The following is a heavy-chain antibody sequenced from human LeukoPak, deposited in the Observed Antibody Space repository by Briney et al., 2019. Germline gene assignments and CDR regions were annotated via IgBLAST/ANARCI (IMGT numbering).Heavy chain of an antibody. CDR1: GFTFSTYA. CDR3: AGDGDYINYYYYGVDV. V-gene: IGHV3-30*04. CDR2: VSNDGSDT. Sequence: PGGSLRLSCAASGFTFSTYAMHWVRQAPGRGLEWVTFVSNDGSDTYYADSVKGRFSVSRDNSKNTLYLQMNSLRVEDTAVYYCAGDGDYINYYYYGVDVWGKGTTVTVSS. J-gene: IGHJ6*04. D-gene: IGHD4-11*01.